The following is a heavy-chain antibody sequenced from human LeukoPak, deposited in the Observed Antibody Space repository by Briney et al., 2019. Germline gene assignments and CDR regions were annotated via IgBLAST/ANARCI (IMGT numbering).Heavy chain of an antibody. CDR2: INPNSGGT. V-gene: IGHV1-2*02. Sequence: ASVKVSCKASGYTFTGYYMHWVRQAPGQGLEWMGWINPNSGGTNYAQKFQGRVTMTRDTSISTAYMELSRLRSDDTAVYYCARDPNYYYDSSGYYGSGSPDYWGQGTLVTVSS. CDR3: ARDPNYYYDSSGYYGSGSPDY. CDR1: GYTFTGYY. D-gene: IGHD3-22*01. J-gene: IGHJ4*02.